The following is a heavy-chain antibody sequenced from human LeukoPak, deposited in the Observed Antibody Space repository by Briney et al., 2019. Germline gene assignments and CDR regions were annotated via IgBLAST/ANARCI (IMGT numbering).Heavy chain of an antibody. Sequence: GESLRLSCAASGFTFSNAWMSWVRQAPGKGLEWVGRIKSKTDGGTTDYAAPVKGRFTISRDDSKNTLYLQMNSLKTEDTAVYYCTTEPYYYDSSGYYLTEYFQHWGQGTLVTVSS. CDR1: GFTFSNAW. D-gene: IGHD3-22*01. CDR2: IKSKTDGGTT. CDR3: TTEPYYYDSSGYYLTEYFQH. V-gene: IGHV3-15*01. J-gene: IGHJ1*01.